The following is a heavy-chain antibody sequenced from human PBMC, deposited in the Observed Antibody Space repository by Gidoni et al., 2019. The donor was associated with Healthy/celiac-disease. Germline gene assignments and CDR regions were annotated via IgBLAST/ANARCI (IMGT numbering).Heavy chain of an antibody. J-gene: IGHJ4*02. Sequence: RVSVIYSGGSTYYADSVKGRFTISRDNSKNTLYLQMNSLRAEDTAVYYCARVNGYYFDYWGQGTLVTVSS. V-gene: IGHV3-53*01. CDR3: ARVNGYYFDY. CDR2: IYSGGST.